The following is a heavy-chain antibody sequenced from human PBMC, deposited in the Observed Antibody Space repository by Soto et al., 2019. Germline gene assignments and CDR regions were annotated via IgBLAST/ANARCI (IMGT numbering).Heavy chain of an antibody. CDR1: GVPFSSYA. Sequence: GGSLRLSCAASGVPFSSYAMSWVRQAPGKGLEWVSAISGSGGSTYYADSVKGRFTISRDNSKNTLYLQMNSLRAEDTAVYYCAKCVTVARGAFDIWGQGTMVTVS. CDR3: AKCVTVARGAFDI. J-gene: IGHJ3*02. V-gene: IGHV3-23*01. D-gene: IGHD6-19*01. CDR2: ISGSGGST.